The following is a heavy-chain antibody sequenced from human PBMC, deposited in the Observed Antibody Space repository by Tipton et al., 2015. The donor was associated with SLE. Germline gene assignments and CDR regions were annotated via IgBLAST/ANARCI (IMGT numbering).Heavy chain of an antibody. J-gene: IGHJ4*02. V-gene: IGHV4-34*01. Sequence: TLSFTCTVSGGSISSYYWSWIRQPPGKGLEWIGEINHSGSTNYNPSLKSRVTISVDTSKNQFSLKLSSVTAADTAVYYCARHYGSRYFDYWGQGTLVTVSS. D-gene: IGHD1-26*01. CDR2: INHSGST. CDR3: ARHYGSRYFDY. CDR1: GGSISSYY.